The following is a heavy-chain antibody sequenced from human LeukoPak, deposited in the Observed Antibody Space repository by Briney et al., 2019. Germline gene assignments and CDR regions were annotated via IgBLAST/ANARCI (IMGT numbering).Heavy chain of an antibody. D-gene: IGHD3-3*01. CDR3: ARGSSDFWSGYPLDWFDP. Sequence: PSETLSLTCTVSGGSISSSSHYWGWIRQPPGKGLEWIGTIYYSGSTYYNPSLKSRVTISVDTSKNQFSLKLSSVTAADTAVYYCARGSSDFWSGYPLDWFDPWGQGTLVTVSS. J-gene: IGHJ5*02. CDR1: GGSISSSSHY. CDR2: IYYSGST. V-gene: IGHV4-39*07.